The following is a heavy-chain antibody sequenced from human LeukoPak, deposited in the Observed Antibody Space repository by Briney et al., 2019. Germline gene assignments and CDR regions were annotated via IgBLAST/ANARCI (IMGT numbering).Heavy chain of an antibody. CDR3: ARDKIVVVPAAPFDY. D-gene: IGHD2-2*01. CDR2: ISSTSVTI. CDR1: GLTFSNSD. Sequence: PGGSLRLSCAASGLTFSNSDMNWVRQVPGKGLEWLSFISSTSVTIYYADSVKGRFTISRDNAKNSLYLQMNSLRAEDTAVYYCARDKIVVVPAAPFDYWGQGTLVTVSS. V-gene: IGHV3-48*04. J-gene: IGHJ4*02.